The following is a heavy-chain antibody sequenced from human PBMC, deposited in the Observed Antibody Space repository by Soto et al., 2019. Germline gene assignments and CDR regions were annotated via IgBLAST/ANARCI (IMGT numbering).Heavy chain of an antibody. J-gene: IGHJ6*02. Sequence: SVKVSCKASGYTFTSYGISWVRQAPGQGLEWMGWISAYNGNTNYAQKLQGRVTMTTDTSTSTAYMELRSLRSDDTAVYYCARGGTGTKGWYYYYGMDVWGQGTTVTVSS. CDR2: ISAYNGNT. D-gene: IGHD1-1*01. CDR3: ARGGTGTKGWYYYYGMDV. V-gene: IGHV1-18*01. CDR1: GYTFTSYG.